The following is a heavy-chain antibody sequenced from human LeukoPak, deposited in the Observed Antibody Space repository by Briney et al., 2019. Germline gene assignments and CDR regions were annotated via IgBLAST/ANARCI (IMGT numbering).Heavy chain of an antibody. CDR1: GFTFDNYA. CDR3: AKDMNSYGSGSSYNPWGPFDS. Sequence: PGRSLRLSCAASGFTFDNYAMHWVRQAPGKGLEWVSGIAWNSGNTGFADSVKGRFTISRDNAENSLSLQMNSLTPEGTAFYFCAKDMNSYGSGSSYNPWGPFDSWGQGTLVTVSS. J-gene: IGHJ4*02. V-gene: IGHV3-9*01. CDR2: IAWNSGNT. D-gene: IGHD3-10*01.